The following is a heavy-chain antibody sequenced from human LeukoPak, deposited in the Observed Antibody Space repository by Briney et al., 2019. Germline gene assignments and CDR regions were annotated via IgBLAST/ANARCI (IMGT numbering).Heavy chain of an antibody. Sequence: SETLSLTCTVSGGSISSSSYYWGWIRQPPGEGLDWIGTIYYSGTTYYNPSLASRVTISLDTSKNQFSLKLTSVTAADTAVYYCARRSTKENGFDFWGQGTLVTVSS. J-gene: IGHJ4*02. CDR1: GGSISSSSYY. CDR3: ARRSTKENGFDF. V-gene: IGHV4-39*01. CDR2: IYYSGTT. D-gene: IGHD2-8*01.